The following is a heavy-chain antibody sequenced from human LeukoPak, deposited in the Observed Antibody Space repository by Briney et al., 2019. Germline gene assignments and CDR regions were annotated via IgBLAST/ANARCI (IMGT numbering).Heavy chain of an antibody. Sequence: GASVKVSCKASGYTFSDYFMHWVQQAPGKGLVWMGRVDPEDGKTKYAEKFQGRVTITAGTSTDTVYMELSGLTSADTAVYYCATGRVIVVNYWGQGTLVTVSS. CDR2: VDPEDGKT. CDR1: GYTFSDYF. V-gene: IGHV1-69-2*01. D-gene: IGHD2/OR15-2a*01. J-gene: IGHJ4*02. CDR3: ATGRVIVVNY.